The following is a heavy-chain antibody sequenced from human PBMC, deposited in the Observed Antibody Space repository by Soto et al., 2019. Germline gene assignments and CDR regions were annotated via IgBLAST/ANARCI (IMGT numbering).Heavy chain of an antibody. Sequence: QVQLVESGGGVVQPGRSLRLSCAASGFTFSSYAMHWVRQAPGKGLEWVAVISYDGSNKYYADSVKGRFTISRDNSKNTLYLQMNSLRAEDTAVYYCAREWVGIAAAGPFDYWGQGTLVTVSS. CDR3: AREWVGIAAAGPFDY. CDR2: ISYDGSNK. V-gene: IGHV3-30-3*01. J-gene: IGHJ4*02. CDR1: GFTFSSYA. D-gene: IGHD6-13*01.